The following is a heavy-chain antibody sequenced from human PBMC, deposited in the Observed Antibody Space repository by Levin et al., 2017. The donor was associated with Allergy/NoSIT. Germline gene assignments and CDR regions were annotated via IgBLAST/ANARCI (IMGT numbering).Heavy chain of an antibody. Sequence: ASVKVSFKASGYTFTGYYMHWVRQAPGQGLEWMGRINPNSGGTNYAQKFQGRVTMTRDTSISTAYMELSRLRSDDTAVYYCAREGKGGYSSSSGRNWFDPWGQGTLVTVSS. CDR2: INPNSGGT. CDR3: AREGKGGYSSSSGRNWFDP. J-gene: IGHJ5*02. D-gene: IGHD6-6*01. CDR1: GYTFTGYY. V-gene: IGHV1-2*06.